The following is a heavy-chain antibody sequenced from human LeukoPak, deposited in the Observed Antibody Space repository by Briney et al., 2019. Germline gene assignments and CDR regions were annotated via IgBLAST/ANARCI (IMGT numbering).Heavy chain of an antibody. CDR1: GYTFTSYD. CDR3: AKGGSDWNDDAFDI. J-gene: IGHJ3*02. D-gene: IGHD1-1*01. Sequence: ASVKVSCKASGYTFTSYDINWVRQATGQGLEWMGWMNPNSGDTGYAQKFQGRVTITRNTSISTAYMELSSLRSEDTAVYYCAKGGSDWNDDAFDIWGQWTMVTVSS. CDR2: MNPNSGDT. V-gene: IGHV1-8*03.